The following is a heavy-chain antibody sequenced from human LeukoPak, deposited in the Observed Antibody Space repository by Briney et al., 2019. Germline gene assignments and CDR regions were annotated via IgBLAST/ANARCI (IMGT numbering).Heavy chain of an antibody. V-gene: IGHV1-18*01. CDR2: ISAYNGNT. CDR3: ARDTQDFWSGYTPGGY. D-gene: IGHD3-3*01. CDR1: GYTFTSYG. J-gene: IGHJ4*02. Sequence: GASVKVSCKASGYTFTSYGISWVRQAPGQGLEWMGWISAYNGNTNYAQKLQGRVTMTTDTSTSTAYMELRSLRSDDTAVYYCARDTQDFWSGYTPGGYWGQGTLVTVSS.